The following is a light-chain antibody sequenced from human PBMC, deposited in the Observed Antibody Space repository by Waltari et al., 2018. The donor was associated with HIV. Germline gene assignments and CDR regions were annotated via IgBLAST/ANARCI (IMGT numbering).Light chain of an antibody. V-gene: IGLV2-14*01. CDR3: ASFTSNTWV. CDR1: SSDVGDYDY. CDR2: EVT. Sequence: HSALTQPASVSGPHGQSNAISCAGTSSDVGDYDYVSWYHHPPGHDPKLVIYEVTNRPLGVSERFSGSKSGNTASLTISYLLTEDEGFCYCASFTSNTWVVGGGTEVTVL. J-gene: IGLJ3*02.